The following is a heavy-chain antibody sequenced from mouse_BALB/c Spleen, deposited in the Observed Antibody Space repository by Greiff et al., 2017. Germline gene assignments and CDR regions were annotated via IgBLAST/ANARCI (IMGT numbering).Heavy chain of an antibody. Sequence: EVQLVESGGDLVQPGGSRKLSCAASGFTFSSFGMHWVRQAPEKGLEWVAYISSGSSTIYYADTVKGRFTISRDNPKNTLLLQMTSLRSEDTAMYSCARESPLRITAVGGGYFDVWGAGTTVTVSS. D-gene: IGHD1-1*01. J-gene: IGHJ1*01. CDR3: ARESPLRITAVGGGYFDV. V-gene: IGHV5-17*02. CDR1: GFTFSSFG. CDR2: ISSGSSTI.